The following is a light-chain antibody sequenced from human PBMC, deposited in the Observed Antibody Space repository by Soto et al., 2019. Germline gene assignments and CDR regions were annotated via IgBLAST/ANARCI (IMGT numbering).Light chain of an antibody. J-gene: IGKJ4*01. CDR3: QQPDTFLLT. CDR1: QGIRTF. Sequence: DIQLTQSPSFLSASVGDRVTVSCRASQGIRTFLAWYQQKLGKAPKLLIYAASTLQSGVPSRFSGSGSGTDFTLTISSLQPEDFATYYCQQPDTFLLTFGGGTKVDIK. V-gene: IGKV1-9*01. CDR2: AAS.